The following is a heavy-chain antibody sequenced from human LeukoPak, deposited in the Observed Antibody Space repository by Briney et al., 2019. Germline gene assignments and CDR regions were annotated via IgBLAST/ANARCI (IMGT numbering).Heavy chain of an antibody. D-gene: IGHD5-24*01. CDR2: ISSSGTTI. V-gene: IGHV3-11*01. CDR3: ARRMSVDMATISGINV. CDR1: GFTFSDYF. J-gene: IGHJ6*02. Sequence: PGGSLRLSCAASGFTFSDYFMTWIRQAPGRGLEWISYISSSGTTIYYRESVKGRFTISRDNAKNSLYLHMNNLRAEDTAVYYCARRMSVDMATISGINVWGQGTTVTVS.